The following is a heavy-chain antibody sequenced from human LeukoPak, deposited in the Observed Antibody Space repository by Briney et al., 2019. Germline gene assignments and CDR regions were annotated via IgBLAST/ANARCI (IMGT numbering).Heavy chain of an antibody. CDR1: GFTFSSYS. D-gene: IGHD3-3*01. Sequence: GRSLRLSCAASGFTFSSYSMNWVRQAPGKGLEWVSSISSSSSYIYYADSVKGRFTISRDNAKNSLYLQMNSLRAEDTAVYYCARDPLRFGIRFPDDYWGQGTLVTVSS. J-gene: IGHJ4*02. CDR2: ISSSSSYI. CDR3: ARDPLRFGIRFPDDY. V-gene: IGHV3-21*01.